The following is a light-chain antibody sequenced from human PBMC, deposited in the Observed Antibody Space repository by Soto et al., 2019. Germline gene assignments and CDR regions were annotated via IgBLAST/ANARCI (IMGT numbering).Light chain of an antibody. Sequence: EIVLTQSPGTLSLSPGERATLSCRASQSVSISYLAWYQQKPGQAPRLLIYGASSRATGIPDRFGGSGSGTDFTLTISRLEPEDFAVYYCQQYGSSSLYTFGQGTKLEIK. V-gene: IGKV3-20*01. CDR3: QQYGSSSLYT. CDR2: GAS. J-gene: IGKJ2*01. CDR1: QSVSISY.